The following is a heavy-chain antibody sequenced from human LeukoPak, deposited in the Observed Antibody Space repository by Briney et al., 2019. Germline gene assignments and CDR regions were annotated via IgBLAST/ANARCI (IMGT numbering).Heavy chain of an antibody. D-gene: IGHD3-22*01. CDR2: ISVYNGNT. Sequence: ASVKVSCKASGYIFTSYGIGWVRQAPGQGLEWMGWISVYNGNTNYPQRPQGRVTMTTDTSTTTAYMELRSLRSDDTAVYYCARDINGYYYDSHGYYPTDLWGQGTLVTVSS. CDR3: ARDINGYYYDSHGYYPTDL. CDR1: GYIFTSYG. V-gene: IGHV1-18*01. J-gene: IGHJ5*02.